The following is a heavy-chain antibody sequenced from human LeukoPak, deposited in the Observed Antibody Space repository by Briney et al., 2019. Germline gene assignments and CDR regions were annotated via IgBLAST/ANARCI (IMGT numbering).Heavy chain of an antibody. CDR1: GFTFSSYE. Sequence: GGSLRLSCAASGFTFSSYEMNSVRQAPGKGLEWVSYISSSGSTIYYADSVKGRFTISRDNAKNSLYLQMNSLRAEDTAVYYCARAKSDSSGYYYRGFDIWGQGTMVTVSS. V-gene: IGHV3-48*03. CDR2: ISSSGSTI. J-gene: IGHJ3*02. CDR3: ARAKSDSSGYYYRGFDI. D-gene: IGHD3-22*01.